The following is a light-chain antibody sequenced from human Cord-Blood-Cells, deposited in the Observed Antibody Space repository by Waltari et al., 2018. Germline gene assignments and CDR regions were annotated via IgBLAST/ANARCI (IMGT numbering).Light chain of an antibody. CDR3: AAWDDSLNGGV. CDR1: STNIGRNT. J-gene: IGLJ3*02. V-gene: IGLV1-44*01. CDR2: SHN. Sequence: QYVLTQPPPASGTPGQRVTISCSGTSTNIGRNTVNWYQQLPGTAPKLLIYSHNQRPSGVPDRFSGSKSGTSASLAISGRQSEDEADYYCAAWDDSLNGGVFGGGTKLTVL.